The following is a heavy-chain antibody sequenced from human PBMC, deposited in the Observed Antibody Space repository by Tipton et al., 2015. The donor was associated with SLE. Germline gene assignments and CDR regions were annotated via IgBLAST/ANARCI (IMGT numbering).Heavy chain of an antibody. J-gene: IGHJ4*02. CDR1: GGSISSYY. Sequence: TLSLTCTVSGGSISSYYWGWIRQPPGKGLEWIGRIYYSGSSYYNPSLKSRVTISVDTSKNQFSLKLSSVTAADTAVYYCARDPNGGYGSFDYWGLGALVTVSS. CDR2: IYYSGSS. V-gene: IGHV4-39*07. CDR3: ARDPNGGYGSFDY. D-gene: IGHD7-27*01.